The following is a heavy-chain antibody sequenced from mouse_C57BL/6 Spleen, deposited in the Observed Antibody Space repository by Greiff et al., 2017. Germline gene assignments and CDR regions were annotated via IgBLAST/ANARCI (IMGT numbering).Heavy chain of an antibody. CDR1: GFSFNTYA. Sequence: DVKLVESGGGLVQPKGSLKLSCAASGFSFNTYAMNWVRQAPGKGLEWVARIRSKSNNYATYYADSVKDRFTISRDDSESMLYLQMNNLKTEDTAMYYCVRQGGYYDFDYWGQGTTLTVSS. CDR2: IRSKSNNYAT. V-gene: IGHV10-1*01. D-gene: IGHD2-3*01. CDR3: VRQGGYYDFDY. J-gene: IGHJ2*01.